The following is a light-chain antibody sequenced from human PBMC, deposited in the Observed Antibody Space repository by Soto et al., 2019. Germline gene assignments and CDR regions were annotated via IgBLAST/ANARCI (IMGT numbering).Light chain of an antibody. CDR1: QSVSSDY. V-gene: IGKV3-20*01. CDR2: RAS. Sequence: EIVLTQSPGTLSLSLGERATLSCRASQSVSSDYVAWYRQKPGQVPTVLIYRASTRATGIPDRFSGSGSGTDFTLTISRVEPEDFAVYYCQQYGSSSLTFGGGTRVEIK. J-gene: IGKJ4*01. CDR3: QQYGSSSLT.